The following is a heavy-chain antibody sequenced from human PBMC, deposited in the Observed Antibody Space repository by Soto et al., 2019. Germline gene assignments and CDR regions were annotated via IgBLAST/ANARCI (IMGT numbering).Heavy chain of an antibody. J-gene: IGHJ4*02. CDR1: GYTFTSYG. CDR2: ISAYNGNT. CDR3: ARGITPSYSSSLDY. Sequence: GASVKVSCKASGYTFTSYGISWVRQAPGQGPEWMGWISAYNGNTNYAQKLQGRVTMTTDTSTSTAYMELRSLRSDDTAVYYCARGITPSYSSSLDYWGQGTLVTVSS. D-gene: IGHD6-13*01. V-gene: IGHV1-18*01.